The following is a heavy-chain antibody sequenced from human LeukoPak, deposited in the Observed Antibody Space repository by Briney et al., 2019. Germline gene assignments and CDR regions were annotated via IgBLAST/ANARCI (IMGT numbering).Heavy chain of an antibody. V-gene: IGHV3-11*04. Sequence: ISSSGSTIYYADSVKGRFTISRDNAKNSLYLQMNSLRAEDTAVYYCARDTYYYDSSGYYEGRFDYWGQGTLVTVSS. D-gene: IGHD3-22*01. CDR3: ARDTYYYDSSGYYEGRFDY. CDR2: ISSSGSTI. J-gene: IGHJ4*02.